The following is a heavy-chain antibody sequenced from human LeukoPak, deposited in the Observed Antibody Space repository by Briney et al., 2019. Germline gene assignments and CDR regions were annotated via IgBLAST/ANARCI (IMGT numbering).Heavy chain of an antibody. CDR2: IYYSGST. J-gene: IGHJ4*02. CDR3: ARGVGYNYRLYHFDY. Sequence: SETLSLTCTVSADSIRTYYWNWIRQSPGTGLEWIGYIYYSGSTIYNPSLKSRVTISVDTSKNQFSLKLSSVTAADTAVYYCARGVGYNYRLYHFDYWGQGTLVTVSS. D-gene: IGHD5-12*01. V-gene: IGHV4-59*08. CDR1: ADSIRTYY.